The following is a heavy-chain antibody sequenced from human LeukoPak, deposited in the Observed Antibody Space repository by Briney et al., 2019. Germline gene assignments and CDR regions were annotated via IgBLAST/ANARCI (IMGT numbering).Heavy chain of an antibody. D-gene: IGHD7-27*01. Sequence: GSLRLSCAASGFTVSSNYMNWVRQAPGKGLEWVSVIYSGGSTYYADSVKGRFTISRDNSKNTLYLQMNSLRAEDTAVYHCARVITGGYYFDYWGQGTLVTVSS. CDR2: IYSGGST. CDR1: GFTVSSNY. CDR3: ARVITGGYYFDY. J-gene: IGHJ4*02. V-gene: IGHV3-53*01.